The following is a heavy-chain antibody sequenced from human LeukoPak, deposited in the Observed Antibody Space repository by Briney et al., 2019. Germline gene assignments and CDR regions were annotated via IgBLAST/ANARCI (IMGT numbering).Heavy chain of an antibody. J-gene: IGHJ3*01. CDR1: GFTVSNNY. CDR3: ARDPGIDAFDV. Sequence: GSLRLSCAASGFTVSNNYISWLRQAPGKGLEWVSVLYNSDSTYYADSVKGRFTISRDNSKNTMYLQMNSLRAEDTAIYYCARDPGIDAFDVWGQGTMVTVSS. V-gene: IGHV3-53*01. CDR2: LYNSDST. D-gene: IGHD1-26*01.